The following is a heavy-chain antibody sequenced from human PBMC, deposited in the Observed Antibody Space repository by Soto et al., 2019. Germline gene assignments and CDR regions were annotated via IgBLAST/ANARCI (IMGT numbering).Heavy chain of an antibody. CDR2: IWYDGSNK. CDR1: GFTFSSYG. CDR3: TYLGFNPDY. V-gene: IGHV3-33*01. J-gene: IGHJ4*02. D-gene: IGHD6-25*01. Sequence: QVPLVESGGGVVQPGRSLRLSCAASGFTFSSYGMHWVRQAPGKGLEWVAVIWYDGSNKYYADSVKGRFTISRDNSKNTMYLLMNSVRAEDAAVCYFTYLGFNPDYWGQGTLVTVSS.